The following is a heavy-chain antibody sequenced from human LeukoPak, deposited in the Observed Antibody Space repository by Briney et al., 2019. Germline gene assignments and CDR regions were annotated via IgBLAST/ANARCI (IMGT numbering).Heavy chain of an antibody. V-gene: IGHV4-34*01. CDR2: INHSGST. Sequence: SETLSLTCAVYGGSFSGYYWSWIRQPPGKGLEWIGEINHSGSTNYNPSLKSRVTISVDTSKNQFSLKLSSVTAADTAVYYCARVLSSSWFFDAFDIWGQGAMVTVSS. D-gene: IGHD6-13*01. CDR1: GGSFSGYY. CDR3: ARVLSSSWFFDAFDI. J-gene: IGHJ3*02.